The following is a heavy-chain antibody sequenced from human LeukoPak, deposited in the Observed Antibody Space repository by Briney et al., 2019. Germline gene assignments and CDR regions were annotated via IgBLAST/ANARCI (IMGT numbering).Heavy chain of an antibody. J-gene: IGHJ6*02. CDR2: NSAYDGNT. CDR3: ARDLENLNDGNYYYGMDV. Sequence: ASVKVSCKASGYTFTSYGISWVRQAPGQGLEWMGWNSAYDGNTNYAQKLQGRVTMTTDTSTSTAYMELRSLRSDDTAVYYCARDLENLNDGNYYYGMDVWGQGTTVTVSS. CDR1: GYTFTSYG. V-gene: IGHV1-18*01. D-gene: IGHD1-1*01.